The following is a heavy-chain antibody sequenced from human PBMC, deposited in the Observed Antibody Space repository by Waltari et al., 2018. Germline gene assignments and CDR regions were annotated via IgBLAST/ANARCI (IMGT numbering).Heavy chain of an antibody. CDR3: ARAWLQTKPDWYYFDY. D-gene: IGHD3-9*01. Sequence: QVQPQQSGPGLVKPSQTLSLTCAISGDSVSSNSAAWNWIRQSPSRGLEWLGRTYYRSKWYNDYAVSVKSRITINPDTSKNQFSLQLNSVTPEDTAVYYCARAWLQTKPDWYYFDYWGQGTLVTVSS. V-gene: IGHV6-1*01. CDR1: GDSVSSNSAA. J-gene: IGHJ4*02. CDR2: TYYRSKWYN.